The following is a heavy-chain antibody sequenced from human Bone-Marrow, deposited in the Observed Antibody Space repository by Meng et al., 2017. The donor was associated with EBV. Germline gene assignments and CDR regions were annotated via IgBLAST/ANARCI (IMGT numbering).Heavy chain of an antibody. V-gene: IGHV4-34*01. CDR2: IKHSGST. D-gene: IGHD3-9*01. CDR3: ARATGGSTGYFR. J-gene: IGHJ4*02. CDR1: GGSLTGFS. Sequence: QVHLHHSGAGLFQPSETLSLTSVVHGGSLTGFSWSWIRQAPGKGLEWIGEIKHSGSTNYNPSLKNRVTISVDPSKNQFSLRLSSVTAADTAVYYCARATGGSTGYFRWGQGTLVTVSS.